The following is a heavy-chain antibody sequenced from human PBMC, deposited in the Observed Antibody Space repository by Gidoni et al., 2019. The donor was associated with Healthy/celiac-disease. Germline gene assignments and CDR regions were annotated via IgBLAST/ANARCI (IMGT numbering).Heavy chain of an antibody. V-gene: IGHV1-18*01. CDR1: GYTFTCYG. J-gene: IGHJ4*02. Sequence: QLVQSGAEVKTPGSSVKVSCKASGYTFTCYGIRWVRQAPGQGLEWMGWISAYNGNTNYAQKLQGRVTMTTDTSTSTAYMELRSLRSDDTAVYYCARTNFGYSNYWDYFDYWGQGTLVTVSS. CDR2: ISAYNGNT. CDR3: ARTNFGYSNYWDYFDY. D-gene: IGHD4-4*01.